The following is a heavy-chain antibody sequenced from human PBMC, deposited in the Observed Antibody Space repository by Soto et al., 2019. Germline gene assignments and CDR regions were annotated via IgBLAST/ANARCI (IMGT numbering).Heavy chain of an antibody. V-gene: IGHV3-66*01. Sequence: EVQLVESGGGLVQPGGSLRLSCAASGFTVSSNYMSWVRQAPGKGLEWVSVIYSGGSTYYADSVKGRFTISRDNSKNTLYLQMNSLRAEDTAVYYCARGHSSGSRRGGYWGQGTLVTVSS. CDR2: IYSGGST. D-gene: IGHD6-19*01. CDR1: GFTVSSNY. CDR3: ARGHSSGSRRGGY. J-gene: IGHJ4*02.